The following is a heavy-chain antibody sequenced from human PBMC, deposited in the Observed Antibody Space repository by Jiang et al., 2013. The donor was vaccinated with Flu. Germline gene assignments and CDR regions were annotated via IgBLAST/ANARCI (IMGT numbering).Heavy chain of an antibody. CDR1: GFSLSTSGVG. CDR2: IYWDDDK. Sequence: KPTQTLTLTCTFSGFSLSTSGVGVGWIRQPPGKALEWLALIYWDDDKRYSPSLKSRLTITKDTSKNQVVLTMTNMDPVDTATYYCAHRPRGRSSCCWFDPWGQGTLVTVSS. V-gene: IGHV2-5*02. D-gene: IGHD6-13*01. CDR3: AHRPRGRSSCCWFDP. J-gene: IGHJ5*02.